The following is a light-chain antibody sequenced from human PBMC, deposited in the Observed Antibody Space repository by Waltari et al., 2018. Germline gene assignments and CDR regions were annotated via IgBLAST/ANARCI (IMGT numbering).Light chain of an antibody. J-gene: IGLJ3*02. CDR3: FSTDSSSDHRGV. Sequence: SYELTQPPSLSVSPAQTARITSPGNPLPRKYTRWYQQKSGQAPLLDNYDGSERPPGMSQGFSGYRSGTMATLTINGAQVDDEADYYCFSTDSSSDHRGVFGGGTKLTVL. CDR1: PLPRKY. V-gene: IGLV3-10*01. CDR2: DGS.